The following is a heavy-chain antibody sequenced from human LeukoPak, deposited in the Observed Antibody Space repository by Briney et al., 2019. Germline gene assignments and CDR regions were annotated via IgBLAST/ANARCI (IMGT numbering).Heavy chain of an antibody. CDR1: VFTFSRYE. CDR2: IGNSGSPI. V-gene: IGHV3-48*03. J-gene: IGHJ4*02. CDR3: ARTFDS. Sequence: GGSLRLSCAASVFTFSRYEMNWVRQAPGKGLEWVSYIGNSGSPIYYADSVKGRFTISRDNAQNSLFLQMSSLRAEDTAVYYCARTFDSWGQGTLVTVSS.